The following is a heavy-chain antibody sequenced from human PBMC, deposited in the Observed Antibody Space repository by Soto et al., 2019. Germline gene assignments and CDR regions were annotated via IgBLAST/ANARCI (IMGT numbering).Heavy chain of an antibody. V-gene: IGHV1-69*06. J-gene: IGHJ6*02. D-gene: IGHD3-10*01. CDR1: GGTFSSYA. Sequence: ASVKVSCKASGGTFSSYAISWVRQAPGQGLEWMGGIIPIFGTANYAQKFQGRVTITADKSTSTAYMALSSLRSEDTAVYYCARVPWFGEFYYYYGMDVWGQGTTVTVSS. CDR2: IIPIFGTA. CDR3: ARVPWFGEFYYYYGMDV.